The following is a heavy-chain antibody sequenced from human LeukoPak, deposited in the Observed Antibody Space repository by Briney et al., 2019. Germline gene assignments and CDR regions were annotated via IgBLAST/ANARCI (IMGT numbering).Heavy chain of an antibody. CDR2: IYYSGST. J-gene: IGHJ5*02. V-gene: IGHV4-39*07. Sequence: PSETLSLTCTVSGGSISISSYYWGWIRQPPGKGLEWIGSIYYSGSTYYNQSLKSRVTRSVDTSKNQFSLKLSSVNDADAAVYYCARNLLEARPYNWFDPWGQGTLVTVSS. CDR1: GGSISISSYY. CDR3: ARNLLEARPYNWFDP.